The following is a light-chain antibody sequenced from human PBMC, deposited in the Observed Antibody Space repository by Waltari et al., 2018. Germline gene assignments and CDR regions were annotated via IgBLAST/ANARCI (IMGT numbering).Light chain of an antibody. J-gene: IGKJ1*01. CDR3: QQSYTTPWT. Sequence: DIQMTQSPSSLSASVGDRVSITCRASQTISNYLTWYQQKPGKAPNLLIYAASTLQSGVPSRFSGGGSGTDFTLTISSLQPEDFATYYCQQSYTTPWTCGQGTKVEIK. CDR2: AAS. V-gene: IGKV1-39*01. CDR1: QTISNY.